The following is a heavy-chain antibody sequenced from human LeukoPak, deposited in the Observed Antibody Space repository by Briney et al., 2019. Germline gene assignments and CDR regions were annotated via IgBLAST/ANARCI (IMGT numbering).Heavy chain of an antibody. D-gene: IGHD5-18*01. CDR3: AKGIHSTGNYYYYMDV. V-gene: IGHV3-23*01. J-gene: IGHJ6*03. Sequence: GGSLRLSCAASGFTFSSYTMNWVRQAPGKGLEWVSAISGSGGSTYYADSVKGRFTISRDNSKNALYLQMNSLRAEDTAVYYCAKGIHSTGNYYYYMDVWGKGTTVTVSS. CDR1: GFTFSSYT. CDR2: ISGSGGST.